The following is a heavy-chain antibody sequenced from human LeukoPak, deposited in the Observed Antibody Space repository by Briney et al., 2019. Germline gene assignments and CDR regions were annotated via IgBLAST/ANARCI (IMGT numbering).Heavy chain of an antibody. J-gene: IGHJ6*02. Sequence: PGGSLRLSCAASGFTFSSYAMSWVRQAPGKGLEWVSAISGSGGSTYYADSVKGRFTISRDNSKNTLYLQMNSLRAEDTAVYYCAKDQKSSSVPPSLYYYYGMDVWGQGTTVTVSS. CDR3: AKDQKSSSVPPSLYYYYGMDV. CDR2: ISGSGGST. CDR1: GFTFSSYA. V-gene: IGHV3-23*01. D-gene: IGHD6-13*01.